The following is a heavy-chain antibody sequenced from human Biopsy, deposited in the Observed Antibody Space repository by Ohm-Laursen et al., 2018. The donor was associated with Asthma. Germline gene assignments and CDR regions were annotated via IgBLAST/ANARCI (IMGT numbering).Heavy chain of an antibody. Sequence: GTLPLTCTVYGGYLTGHYWNWIRQPPGKGLEWIGEIDQSGYTNYNPSLKSRVTISAATSKNQFHLNLSSVTAADTAVYFCARAAITGIRGWFDPWGQGTQVTVSS. CDR3: ARAAITGIRGWFDP. J-gene: IGHJ5*02. CDR1: GGYLTGHY. V-gene: IGHV4-34*01. CDR2: IDQSGYT. D-gene: IGHD1-20*01.